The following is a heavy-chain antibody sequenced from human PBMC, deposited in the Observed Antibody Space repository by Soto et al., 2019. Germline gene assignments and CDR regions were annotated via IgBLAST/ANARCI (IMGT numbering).Heavy chain of an antibody. Sequence: QVQLVQSGAEVKKPGSSVKVSCKASGGTFSSYTISWVRQAPGQGLEWMGRIIPILGIANYAQKFQGRVTITADKSTSTAYMELSSLRSEDTAVYYCASGLATAVTAYYGMDVWGQGTTVTVSS. CDR1: GGTFSSYT. J-gene: IGHJ6*02. D-gene: IGHD4-4*01. V-gene: IGHV1-69*02. CDR3: ASGLATAVTAYYGMDV. CDR2: IIPILGIA.